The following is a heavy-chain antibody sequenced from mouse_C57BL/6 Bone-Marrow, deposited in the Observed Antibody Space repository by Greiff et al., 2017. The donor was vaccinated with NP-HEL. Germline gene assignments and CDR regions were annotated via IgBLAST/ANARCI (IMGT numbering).Heavy chain of an antibody. CDR2: ISYDGSN. J-gene: IGHJ2*01. V-gene: IGHV3-6*01. Sequence: EVKLVESGPGLVKPSQSLSLTCSVTGYSITSGYYWNWIRQFPGNKLEWMGYISYDGSNNYNPSFKNRISITRDTSKNQFFLKLNSVTTEDTATYYCARDQGLPHFDYWGQGTTLTVSS. D-gene: IGHD2-4*01. CDR3: ARDQGLPHFDY. CDR1: GYSITSGYY.